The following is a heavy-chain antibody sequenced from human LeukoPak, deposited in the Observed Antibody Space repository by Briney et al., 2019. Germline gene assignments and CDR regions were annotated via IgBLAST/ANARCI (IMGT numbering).Heavy chain of an antibody. CDR3: ARETMDCCGECYDY. Sequence: QPGGSLRLSCAASGFTFSNYEMNWVRQAPGKGLEWISYITPDGTMAYYAGSVRGRFTVSRDNAKNSLYLQMNSLRADDTAVYYCARETMDCCGECYDYCGQGTLAPVSS. J-gene: IGHJ4*02. D-gene: IGHD2-21*01. V-gene: IGHV3-48*03. CDR2: ITPDGTMA. CDR1: GFTFSNYE.